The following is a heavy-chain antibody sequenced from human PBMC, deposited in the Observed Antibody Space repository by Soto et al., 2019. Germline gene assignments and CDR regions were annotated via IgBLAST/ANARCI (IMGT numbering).Heavy chain of an antibody. CDR3: ARGFDSWSGYLF. CDR2: IHHSGST. V-gene: IGHV4-34*01. D-gene: IGHD3-3*01. Sequence: SETLSLTCALYGGSFDGYYWSWIRQSPGKGLEWIGEIHHSGSTKYNPSLKSRVSLSVDTSTKQFSLKMTSMTAAGRGVYYCARGFDSWSGYLFWGQGTPVTVSS. CDR1: GGSFDGYY. J-gene: IGHJ4*02.